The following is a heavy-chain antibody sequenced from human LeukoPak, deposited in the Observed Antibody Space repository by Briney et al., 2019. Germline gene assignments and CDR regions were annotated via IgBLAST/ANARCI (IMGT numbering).Heavy chain of an antibody. J-gene: IGHJ3*02. CDR3: ASSWDDAFDI. CDR2: ISYDATNK. D-gene: IGHD1-26*01. V-gene: IGHV3-30*03. Sequence: GGSLRLSCAASGFTFNNFGMHWVRQAPGKGLEWVAVISYDATNKYYADSVKGRFTISRDNSKNTLYLQMNSLRAEDTAVYYCASSWDDAFDIWGQGTMVTVSS. CDR1: GFTFNNFG.